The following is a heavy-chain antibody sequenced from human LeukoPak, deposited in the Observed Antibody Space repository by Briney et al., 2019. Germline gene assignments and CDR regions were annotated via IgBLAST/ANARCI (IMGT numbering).Heavy chain of an antibody. Sequence: GGSLRLSCVASGFTFSSYGMHWVRQAPGKGLEWGAVISYDGSNKYYADSVKGRFTISRDNSKNTLYLQMNSLRAEDTAVYYCAKDTDTAMEANYFDYWGQGTLVTVSS. CDR2: ISYDGSNK. D-gene: IGHD5-18*01. J-gene: IGHJ4*02. V-gene: IGHV3-30*18. CDR3: AKDTDTAMEANYFDY. CDR1: GFTFSSYG.